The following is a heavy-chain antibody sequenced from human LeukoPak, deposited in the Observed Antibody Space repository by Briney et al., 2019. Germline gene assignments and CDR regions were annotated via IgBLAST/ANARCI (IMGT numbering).Heavy chain of an antibody. J-gene: IGHJ2*01. CDR2: IYSGGST. Sequence: GGSLRLSCAASGFTVSSYYMSWVRQVSGKGLEWLSVIYSGGSTYYADSVKGSFTISRDNSKNTLYLQMNSLRAEDTAVYYCARDLGLYWYFDLWGRGTLVTVSS. V-gene: IGHV3-66*01. CDR1: GFTVSSYY. D-gene: IGHD7-27*01. CDR3: ARDLGLYWYFDL.